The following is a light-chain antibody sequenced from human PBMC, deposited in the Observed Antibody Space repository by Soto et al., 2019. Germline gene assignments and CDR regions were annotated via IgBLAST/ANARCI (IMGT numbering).Light chain of an antibody. V-gene: IGKV1-5*01. J-gene: IGKJ1*01. CDR3: QQYNRYS. CDR1: QSISNW. Sequence: DSQMTQSPSTLTASVGDRFTITCRASQSISNWLAWYQQKPGTASKVLIYHASNLQSGIPSRFSGSGSGTEFTLTISSLQPDDLATYYCQQYNRYSFGQGTKVDIK. CDR2: HAS.